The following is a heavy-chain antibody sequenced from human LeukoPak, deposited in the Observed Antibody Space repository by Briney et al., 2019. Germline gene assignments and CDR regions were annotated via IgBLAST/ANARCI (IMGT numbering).Heavy chain of an antibody. CDR2: ISGSGGST. V-gene: IGHV3-23*01. CDR3: AKDAGYCSGGSCYPYYFDY. Sequence: PGGSLRLSCAASGFTFSSYAMSWVRQAPGKGLEWVSAISGSGGSTYYADSVKGRFTISRDNSKNTLYLQMNSLRAEDTAVYYCAKDAGYCSGGSCYPYYFDYWGQGTLVTVSS. CDR1: GFTFSSYA. J-gene: IGHJ4*02. D-gene: IGHD2-15*01.